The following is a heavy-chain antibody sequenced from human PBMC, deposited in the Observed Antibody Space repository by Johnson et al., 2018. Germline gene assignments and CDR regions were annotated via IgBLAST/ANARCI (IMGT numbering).Heavy chain of an antibody. CDR2: VYYSGSRGNT. V-gene: IGHV4-59*01. J-gene: IGHJ6*02. Sequence: QVQLQESGPGLVKPSETLSLTCTVSDGSISSYFWNWIRQPPGRGLEWVGYVYYSGSRGNTNYNPSLQSRVTISVDTSKNQFSLRLSSVTAADTAVYHCAREMSRGMDVWGQGTTVIVSS. CDR1: DGSISSYF. CDR3: AREMSRGMDV.